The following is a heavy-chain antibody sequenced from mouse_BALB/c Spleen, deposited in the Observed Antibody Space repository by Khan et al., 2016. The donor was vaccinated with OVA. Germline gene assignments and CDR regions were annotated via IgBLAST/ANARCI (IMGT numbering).Heavy chain of an antibody. CDR2: INTHTGEP. V-gene: IGHV9-1*02. J-gene: IGHJ1*01. CDR1: GYTFTNYG. Sequence: QVQLKQSGPELKKPGETVKISCKASGYTFTNYGMNWVKQAPGKGLKWMGWINTHTGEPTYADDFKGRFVFSLETSASTAYLQISNLKNEDMTTYFCARISSYWCSDVGGAGTTVTVSS. CDR3: ARISSYWCSDV. D-gene: IGHD6-2*01.